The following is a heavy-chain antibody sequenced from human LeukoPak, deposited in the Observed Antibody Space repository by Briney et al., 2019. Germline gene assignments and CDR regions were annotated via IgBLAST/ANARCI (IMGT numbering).Heavy chain of an antibody. D-gene: IGHD6-13*01. J-gene: IGHJ4*02. Sequence: SETLSLTCAVSGYSISSGYYWGWIRQPPGKGLEWIGSIYHSGSTYYSPSLKSRVTISVDTSKNQFSLKLSSVTAADTAVYYCARRVYGSSCIYWGQGTLVTVSS. CDR1: GYSISSGYY. CDR3: ARRVYGSSCIY. CDR2: IYHSGST. V-gene: IGHV4-38-2*01.